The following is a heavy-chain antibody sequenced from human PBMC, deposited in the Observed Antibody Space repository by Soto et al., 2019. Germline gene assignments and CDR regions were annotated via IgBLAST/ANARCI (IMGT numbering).Heavy chain of an antibody. CDR3: ARDAIFPHAFDI. V-gene: IGHV3-48*04. Sequence: GGSLRLSCAASGFTFSSYSMHWVRQAPGKGLEWVSYIRSSRSTIYYADSVKGRFTISRDNAKNSLYLQMNSLRAEDSAVYCCARDAIFPHAFDIWGQGTMVTVSS. D-gene: IGHD2-2*01. CDR1: GFTFSSYS. J-gene: IGHJ3*02. CDR2: IRSSRSTI.